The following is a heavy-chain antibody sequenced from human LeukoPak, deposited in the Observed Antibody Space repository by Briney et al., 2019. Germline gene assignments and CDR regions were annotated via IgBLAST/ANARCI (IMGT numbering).Heavy chain of an antibody. CDR1: GVSFSGYY. CDR3: ARDGFSYYGSARGWFDP. J-gene: IGHJ5*02. D-gene: IGHD3-10*01. Sequence: PSETLSLTCAVYGVSFSGYYWSWIRQPPGKGLEWIGEINHSGSTNYNPSLKSRVTISVDTSKNQFSLKLSSVTAADTAVYYCARDGFSYYGSARGWFDPWGQGTLVTVSS. CDR2: INHSGST. V-gene: IGHV4-34*01.